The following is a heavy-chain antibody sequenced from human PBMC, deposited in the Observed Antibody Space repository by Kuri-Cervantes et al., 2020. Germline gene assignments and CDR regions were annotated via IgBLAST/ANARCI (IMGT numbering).Heavy chain of an antibody. Sequence: ASVKVSCKVSGYTLTSYYLHWMRQAPGQGLEWMGIMNLSGSTTYAQKFEGRVTMTRDPSTAFMELSSLTSEDTAVYYCARVRYSVGPFDYWGQGTLVTVSS. J-gene: IGHJ4*02. D-gene: IGHD4-17*01. V-gene: IGHV1-46*01. CDR1: GYTLTSYY. CDR2: MNLSGST. CDR3: ARVRYSVGPFDY.